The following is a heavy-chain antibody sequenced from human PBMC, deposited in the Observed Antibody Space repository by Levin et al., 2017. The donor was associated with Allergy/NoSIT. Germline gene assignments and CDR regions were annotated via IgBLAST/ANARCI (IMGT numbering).Heavy chain of an antibody. J-gene: IGHJ3*02. CDR1: GYTLSFYG. V-gene: IGHV1-18*01. CDR3: AREMAETAAYTFGM. CDR2: INPHNGDT. Sequence: ASVKVSCKASGYTLSFYGLTWVRQAPGQGLEWMGWINPHNGDTKYAQNLQGRVSMTADTSTSTAYMELRSLRSDDTAVYYCAREMAETAAYTFGMWGQGTMVTVSS. D-gene: IGHD3-16*01.